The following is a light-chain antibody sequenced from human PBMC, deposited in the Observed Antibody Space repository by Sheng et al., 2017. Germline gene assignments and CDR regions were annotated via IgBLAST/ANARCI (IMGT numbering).Light chain of an antibody. J-gene: IGKJ2*03. CDR1: QSLTSSH. Sequence: EIVLTQSPGTLSLSPGERGTLSCRASQSLTSSHLAWYQQKPGQAPRLLIFATSSRATGIPDRFSGSGSGTDFTLTISRLEPEDFAVYYCQQYGSSPLYSFGQGTKLEIK. V-gene: IGKV3-20*01. CDR2: ATS. CDR3: QQYGSSPLYS.